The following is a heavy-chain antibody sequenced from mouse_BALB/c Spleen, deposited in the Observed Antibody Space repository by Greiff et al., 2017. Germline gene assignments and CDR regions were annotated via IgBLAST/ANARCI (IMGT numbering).Heavy chain of an antibody. Sequence: QVQLKQSGPELVKPGASVRISCKASGYTFTSYYIHWVKQRPGQGLEWIGWIYPGNVNTKYNEKFKGKATLTADKSSSTAYMQLSSLTSEDSAVYFCARGGVVAVCYYAMDYWGQGTSVTVSS. CDR2: IYPGNVNT. J-gene: IGHJ4*01. CDR3: ARGGVVAVCYYAMDY. V-gene: IGHV1S56*01. CDR1: GYTFTSYY. D-gene: IGHD1-1*01.